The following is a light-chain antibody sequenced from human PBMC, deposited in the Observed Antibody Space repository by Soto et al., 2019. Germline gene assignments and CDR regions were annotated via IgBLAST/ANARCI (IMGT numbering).Light chain of an antibody. CDR3: QQSYSTPRT. CDR2: GAS. J-gene: IGKJ1*01. CDR1: RNINTY. Sequence: DIQMAQSPSSLSAXXXXXXXXXXXASRNINTYLNWYQQKPGKAPKLLIFGASSLQSGVPSRFSGSGSRTDFTLTINSLQPEDFATYCCQQSYSTPRTFGQGTKVDIK. V-gene: IGKV1-39*01.